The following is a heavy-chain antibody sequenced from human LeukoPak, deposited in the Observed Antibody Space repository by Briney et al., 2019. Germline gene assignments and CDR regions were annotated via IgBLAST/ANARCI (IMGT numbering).Heavy chain of an antibody. J-gene: IGHJ4*02. D-gene: IGHD5-12*01. Sequence: SETLSLTCTVSGGSISSYYWSWIRQPPGKGLEWIGYIYYSGGTNYNPSLKSRVTISVDTSKNQFSLKLSSVTAADTAVYYCARAPRRMALKFDYWGQGTLVTVSS. CDR1: GGSISSYY. CDR2: IYYSGGT. V-gene: IGHV4-59*08. CDR3: ARAPRRMALKFDY.